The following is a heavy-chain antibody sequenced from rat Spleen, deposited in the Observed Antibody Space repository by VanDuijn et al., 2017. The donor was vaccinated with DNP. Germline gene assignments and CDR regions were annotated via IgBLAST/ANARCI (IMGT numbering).Heavy chain of an antibody. CDR3: ARPNSGYWYFDF. V-gene: IGHV5S13*01. CDR1: GFTFNNYG. CDR2: ITNGGGTT. J-gene: IGHJ1*01. D-gene: IGHD4-3*01. Sequence: EVQLVESGGGLVQPGRSLKVSCAASGFTFNNYGMAWVRQAPTKGLEWVASITNGGGTTYYRDSVKGRFTISRDNAKSTLYLQMDSLRSEDTATYYCARPNSGYWYFDFWGPGTMVTVSS.